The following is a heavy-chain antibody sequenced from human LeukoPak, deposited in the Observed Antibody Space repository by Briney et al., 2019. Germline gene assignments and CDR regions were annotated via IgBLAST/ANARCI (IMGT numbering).Heavy chain of an antibody. Sequence: GGSLRLSCAASGFTVSSNYMSWVRQAPGKGLEWVSVIYSGGSTYYADSVKGRFTISRDNAKNSLYLQMNSLRAEDTALYYCAKDMGYGSGSYYSGAVDYWGQGTLVTVSS. D-gene: IGHD3-10*01. J-gene: IGHJ4*02. CDR1: GFTVSSNY. V-gene: IGHV3-53*05. CDR2: IYSGGST. CDR3: AKDMGYGSGSYYSGAVDY.